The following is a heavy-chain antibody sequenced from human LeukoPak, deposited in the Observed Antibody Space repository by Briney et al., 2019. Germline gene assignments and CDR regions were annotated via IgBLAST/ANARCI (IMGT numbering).Heavy chain of an antibody. J-gene: IGHJ6*02. V-gene: IGHV3-9*01. CDR1: GFTFDGYA. CDR2: ISWNSGSI. D-gene: IGHD3-10*01. CDR3: AKDNGSGEVGYYYYYYGMDV. Sequence: GGSLRLSCAASGFTFDGYAMHWVRQAPGKGLEWVSGISWNSGSIGYADSVKGRFTISRDNAKNSLYLQMNSLRAEDTALYYCAKDNGSGEVGYYYYYYGMDVWGQGTTVTVSS.